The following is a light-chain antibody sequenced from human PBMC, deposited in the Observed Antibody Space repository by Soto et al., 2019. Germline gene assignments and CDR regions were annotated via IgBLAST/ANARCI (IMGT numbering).Light chain of an antibody. CDR1: QSITSW. CDR2: GAS. J-gene: IGKJ1*01. Sequence: DIQMTQSPSTLSASVGDRVTITCRASQSITSWLAWYQQRPGKAPNLLIYGASSLESGVPSRFSGSGSGTEFILTISSLQPDDFATYYCQQYNSYWTFGQGTKVDIK. V-gene: IGKV1-5*01. CDR3: QQYNSYWT.